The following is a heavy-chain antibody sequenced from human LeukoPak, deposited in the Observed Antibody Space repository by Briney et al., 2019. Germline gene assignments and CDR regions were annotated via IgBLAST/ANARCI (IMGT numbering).Heavy chain of an antibody. CDR3: ARGFSSWYLSPYYFEF. Sequence: ASVKVSCKASGYTFAGYYMHWVRQAPGQGLEWMGWINPNSGGTHFAQKFEGRVTMTRDTSISTAYMELSSLRSDDTAIYYCARGFSSWYLSPYYFEFWGQGTLVTVSS. V-gene: IGHV1-2*02. D-gene: IGHD6-13*01. CDR2: INPNSGGT. CDR1: GYTFAGYY. J-gene: IGHJ4*02.